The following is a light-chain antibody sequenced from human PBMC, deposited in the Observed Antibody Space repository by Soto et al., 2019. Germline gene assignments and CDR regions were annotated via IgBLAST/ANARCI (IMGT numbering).Light chain of an antibody. CDR1: QSLVNSDGNTY. CDR3: MQGTHWPLT. J-gene: IGKJ3*01. Sequence: EVVITQSPLSLPVTLGQPASISCRSSQSLVNSDGNTYLNWFQQRPGQSPRRLIHKVSNRDSGVPDRFSGSGSGTDFTLKISRVEAEDVGVYYCMQGTHWPLTFGPGTKVDIK. CDR2: KVS. V-gene: IGKV2-30*01.